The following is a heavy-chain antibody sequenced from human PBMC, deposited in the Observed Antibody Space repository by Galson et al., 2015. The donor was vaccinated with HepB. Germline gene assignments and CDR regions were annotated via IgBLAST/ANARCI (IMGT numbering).Heavy chain of an antibody. CDR2: ISANARGT. D-gene: IGHD1-7*01. CDR3: ARRFLNSGTHDY. J-gene: IGHJ4*02. V-gene: IGHV3-23*01. CDR1: GFIFSGHG. Sequence: RLSCAGSGFIFSGHGMTWVRQAPGKGLEWVSTISANARGTDYADTVKGRFTISRDNSRNTLYLQMNRIRVEDAAIYYCARRFLNSGTHDYWGQGTLVTVSS.